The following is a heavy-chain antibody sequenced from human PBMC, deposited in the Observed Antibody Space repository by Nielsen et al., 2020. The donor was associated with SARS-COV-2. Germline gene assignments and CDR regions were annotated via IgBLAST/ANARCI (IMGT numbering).Heavy chain of an antibody. CDR1: GFTFSGYW. CDR3: VKWVQLDLGYYYHGMDV. D-gene: IGHD6-6*01. CDR2: ISSRGEFS. V-gene: IGHV3-21*04. J-gene: IGHJ6*02. Sequence: GGSLRLSCAVSGFTFSGYWMNWVRQAPGKGLEWVSSISSRGEFSFYADSLKGRFTISRDSAKNALYLQMNSLRPEDTAVYYCVKWVQLDLGYYYHGMDVWGQGTTVTVSS.